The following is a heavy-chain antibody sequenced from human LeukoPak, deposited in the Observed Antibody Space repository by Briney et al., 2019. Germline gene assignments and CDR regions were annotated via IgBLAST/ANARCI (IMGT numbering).Heavy chain of an antibody. Sequence: GGSLRLSCAASGFTVSSNYMSWVRQAPGKGLELVSVIYSGGNTYYTDSVKGRFTISRDNSKNTLYLQMNSLRPEDTAVYYCARGGYSSGWFHAFDIWARGTMVTVSS. J-gene: IGHJ3*02. V-gene: IGHV3-66*02. CDR1: GFTVSSNY. CDR3: ARGGYSSGWFHAFDI. CDR2: IYSGGNT. D-gene: IGHD6-19*01.